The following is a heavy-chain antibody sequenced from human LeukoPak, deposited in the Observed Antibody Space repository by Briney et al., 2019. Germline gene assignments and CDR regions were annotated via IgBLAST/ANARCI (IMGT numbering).Heavy chain of an antibody. Sequence: ASVKVSCKASGYTFTGYYMHWARQAPGQGLEWLGWISAYNGNTNYAQKLQGRVTMTTDTSTTTAYMELRSLRSDDTAVYYCARDVDTAMVSSDYWGQGTLVTVSS. CDR1: GYTFTGYY. V-gene: IGHV1-18*04. CDR2: ISAYNGNT. D-gene: IGHD5-18*01. CDR3: ARDVDTAMVSSDY. J-gene: IGHJ4*02.